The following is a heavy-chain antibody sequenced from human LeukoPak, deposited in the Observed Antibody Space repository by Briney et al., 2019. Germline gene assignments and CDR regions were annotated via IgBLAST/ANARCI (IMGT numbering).Heavy chain of an antibody. J-gene: IGHJ6*03. CDR1: GFTFSSYA. D-gene: IGHD6-6*01. V-gene: IGHV3-30*14. Sequence: GGSLRLSCAASGFTFSSYAMHWVRQAPGKGLEWVAVISYDGSNKYYADSVKGRFTISRDNSKNTLYLQVNSLRAEDTAVYYCARETAIAARPYYYMDVWGKGTTVTVSS. CDR3: ARETAIAARPYYYMDV. CDR2: ISYDGSNK.